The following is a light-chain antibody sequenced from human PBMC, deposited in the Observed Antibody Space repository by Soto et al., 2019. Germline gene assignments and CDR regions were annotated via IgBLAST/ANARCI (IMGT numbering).Light chain of an antibody. J-gene: IGKJ1*01. CDR3: QQYNSYSSWT. Sequence: DIQMTQSPSTLSASVGDRVTIPCRASQSISSWLAWYQQKPGTAPKLLIYDASSLESGVPSRFSGSGSGTEFTLTISSLQPDDFATYYCQQYNSYSSWTFGQGTK. V-gene: IGKV1-5*01. CDR2: DAS. CDR1: QSISSW.